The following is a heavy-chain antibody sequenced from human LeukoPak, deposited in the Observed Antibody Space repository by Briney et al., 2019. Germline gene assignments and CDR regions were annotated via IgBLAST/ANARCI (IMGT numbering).Heavy chain of an antibody. CDR1: GGTFSSYA. J-gene: IGHJ5*02. CDR3: ARDIGGRLLSLDP. CDR2: IIPILGIA. Sequence: GASVKVSCKASGGTFSSYAISWVRQAPGQGLEWMGRIIPILGIANYAQKFQGRVTITADKSTSTAYMELSSLRSEDTAVYYCARDIGGRLLSLDPWGQGTLVTVSS. V-gene: IGHV1-69*04. D-gene: IGHD2-2*01.